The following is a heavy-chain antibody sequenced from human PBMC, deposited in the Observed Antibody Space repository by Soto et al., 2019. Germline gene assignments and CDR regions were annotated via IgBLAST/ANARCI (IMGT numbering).Heavy chain of an antibody. CDR1: GGSFSGYY. V-gene: IGHV4-34*01. CDR2: INHSGST. J-gene: IGHJ4*02. D-gene: IGHD3-3*01. CDR3: ARGQRDFWSGYYLRASFLGN. Sequence: SETLSLTCAVYGGSFSGYYWSWIRQPPGKGLEWIGEINHSGSTNYNPSLKSRVTISVDTSKNQFSLKLSSVTAADTAVYYCARGQRDFWSGYYLRASFLGNWGQGTLVTVSS.